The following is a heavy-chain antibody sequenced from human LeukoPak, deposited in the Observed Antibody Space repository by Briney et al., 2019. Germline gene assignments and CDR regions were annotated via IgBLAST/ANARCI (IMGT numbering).Heavy chain of an antibody. J-gene: IGHJ4*02. CDR2: ISYDGSNK. V-gene: IGHV3-30-3*01. Sequence: PGGSLRLSCAASGFTFSSYAMSWVRQAPGKGLEWVAVISYDGSNKYYADSVKGRFTISRDNSKNTLYLQMNSLRAEDTAVYYCARDLIVGATGCFDYWGQGTLVTVSS. D-gene: IGHD1-26*01. CDR1: GFTFSSYA. CDR3: ARDLIVGATGCFDY.